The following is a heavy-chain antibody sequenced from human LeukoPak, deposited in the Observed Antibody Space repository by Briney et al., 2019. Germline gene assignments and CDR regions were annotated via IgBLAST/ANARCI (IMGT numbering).Heavy chain of an antibody. J-gene: IGHJ4*02. CDR2: MNPNSGNT. CDR3: ARGDFDY. Sequence: ASVKVSCKASGGTFSSYAISWVRQAPGQGLEWMGWMNPNSGNTGYAQKFQGRVTITRNTSISTAYMELSSLRSEDTAVYYCARGDFDYWGQGTLVTVSS. V-gene: IGHV1-8*03. CDR1: GGTFSSYA.